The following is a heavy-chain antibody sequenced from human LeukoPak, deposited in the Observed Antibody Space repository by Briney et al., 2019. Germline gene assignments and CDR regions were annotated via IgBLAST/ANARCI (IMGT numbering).Heavy chain of an antibody. CDR2: IYTSGST. CDR1: GYSISSGYY. D-gene: IGHD3-3*01. V-gene: IGHV4-4*07. Sequence: SETLSLTCTVSGYSISSGYYWGWIRQPAGKGLEWIGRIYTSGSTNYNPSLKSRVTMSVDTSKNQFSLKLSSVTAADTAVYYCARGNTIAYYFDYWGQGTLVTVSS. J-gene: IGHJ4*02. CDR3: ARGNTIAYYFDY.